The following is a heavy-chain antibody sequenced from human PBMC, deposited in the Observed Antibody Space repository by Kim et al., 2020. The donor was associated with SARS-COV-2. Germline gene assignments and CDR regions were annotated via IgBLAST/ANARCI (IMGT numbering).Heavy chain of an antibody. CDR2: IYPGDSDT. J-gene: IGHJ5*02. V-gene: IGHV5-51*01. CDR1: GYSFTSYW. D-gene: IGHD6-19*01. CDR3: ARQGYSSGWYPAGYNWFDP. Sequence: GESLKISCKGSGYSFTSYWIGWVRQMPGKGLEWMGIIYPGDSDTRYSPSFQGQVTISADKSISTAYLQWSSLKASDTAMYYCARQGYSSGWYPAGYNWFDPWGQGTLVTVSS.